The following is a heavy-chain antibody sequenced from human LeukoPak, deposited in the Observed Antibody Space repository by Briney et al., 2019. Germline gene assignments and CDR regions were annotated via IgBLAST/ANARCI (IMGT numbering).Heavy chain of an antibody. CDR1: GFTFSGYW. V-gene: IGHV3-7*01. CDR2: IKQDGGEK. J-gene: IGHJ6*04. Sequence: GGSLRLSCAASGFTFSGYWMRWPRQARGKGRGWVAKIKQDGGEKYYVDPVKGRFTISRENAKTSLYLQMNSLRAEDTAVYYCARDRGFGQADVWGKGTTVTVSS. D-gene: IGHD3-10*01. CDR3: ARDRGFGQADV.